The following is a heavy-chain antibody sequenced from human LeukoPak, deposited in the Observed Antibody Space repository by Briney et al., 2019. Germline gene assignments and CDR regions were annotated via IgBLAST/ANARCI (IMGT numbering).Heavy chain of an antibody. CDR3: ARGEDFWSGYTASWFDP. Sequence: GASVKVSCKASGYTFTSYGISWVRQAPGQGLEWMGWISAYNGNTNYAQKLQGRVTITRNTSISTAYMELSSLRSEDTAVYYCARGEDFWSGYTASWFDPWGQGTLVTVSS. V-gene: IGHV1-18*01. CDR1: GYTFTSYG. D-gene: IGHD3-3*01. J-gene: IGHJ5*02. CDR2: ISAYNGNT.